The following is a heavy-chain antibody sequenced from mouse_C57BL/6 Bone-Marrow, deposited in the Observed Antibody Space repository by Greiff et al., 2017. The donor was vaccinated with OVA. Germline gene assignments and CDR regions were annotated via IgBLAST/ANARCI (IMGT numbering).Heavy chain of an antibody. CDR3: TTDNYPAY. Sequence: EVQLKESGAELVRPGASVKLSCTASGFNIKDDYMHWVKQRPEQGLEWIGWIDPENGDTEYASKFQGKATITADTSSNTAYLQLSSLTSEDTAVYYCTTDNYPAYWGQGTLVTVSA. D-gene: IGHD1-3*01. CDR1: GFNIKDDY. V-gene: IGHV14-4*01. CDR2: IDPENGDT. J-gene: IGHJ3*01.